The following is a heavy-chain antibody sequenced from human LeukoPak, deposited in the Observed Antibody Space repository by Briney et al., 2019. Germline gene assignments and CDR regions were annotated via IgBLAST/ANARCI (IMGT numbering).Heavy chain of an antibody. CDR3: ARGGGLDV. J-gene: IGHJ6*02. D-gene: IGHD3-16*01. CDR2: INHNGNVN. CDR1: GSTFSSYA. Sequence: GGFLRLSCAASGSTFSSYAMNWVRQAPGKGLEWVASINHNGNVNYYVDSVKGRFTISRDNAKNSLYLQMSNLRAEDTAVYFCARGGGLDVWGQGATVTVSS. V-gene: IGHV3-7*03.